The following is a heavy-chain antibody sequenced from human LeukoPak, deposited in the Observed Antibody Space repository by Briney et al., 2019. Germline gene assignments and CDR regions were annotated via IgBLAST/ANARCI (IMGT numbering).Heavy chain of an antibody. CDR3: ARENTVWQQLAPRDAFDI. Sequence: PSETLSLTCTVSGGSISSYYWSWIRQPAGKGLEWIGRIYTSGSTNYNPSLKSRVTMSVDTSKNQFSLKLSSVTAADTAVYYCARENTVWQQLAPRDAFDIWGQGTMVTVSS. CDR1: GGSISSYY. V-gene: IGHV4-4*07. J-gene: IGHJ3*02. CDR2: IYTSGST. D-gene: IGHD6-13*01.